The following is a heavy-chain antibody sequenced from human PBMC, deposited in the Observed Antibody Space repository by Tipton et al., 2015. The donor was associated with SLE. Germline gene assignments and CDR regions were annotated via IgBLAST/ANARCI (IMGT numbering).Heavy chain of an antibody. CDR3: ARGQVLVSDFRSGNFGRQFDN. D-gene: IGHD3-3*01. Sequence: TLSLTCTVSGGSISSKNYYWGWIRQPPGKGLEWIGSVYDSGNTYYNPSLKSRVTISVDTSKNQFSLKLTSVTAADTAMYYCARGQVLVSDFRSGNFGRQFDNWGQGILVTVSS. J-gene: IGHJ4*02. CDR1: GGSISSKNYY. CDR2: VYDSGNT. V-gene: IGHV4-39*07.